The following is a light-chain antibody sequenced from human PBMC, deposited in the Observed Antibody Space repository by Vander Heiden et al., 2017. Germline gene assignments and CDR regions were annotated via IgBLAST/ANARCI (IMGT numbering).Light chain of an antibody. V-gene: IGKV4-1*01. J-gene: IGKJ3*01. CDR2: WAS. CDR3: QQYYGTPHF. CDR1: QSVLYSSNNKNY. Sequence: DIVMTQSPDSLAVSLGERATINCKSSQSVLYSSNNKNYLAWYQQKPGQPPKLLIYWASTRESGVPDRFSGSGSGTDFTLTISSLQAEDVAVYYCQQYYGTPHFFGHGTKVDIK.